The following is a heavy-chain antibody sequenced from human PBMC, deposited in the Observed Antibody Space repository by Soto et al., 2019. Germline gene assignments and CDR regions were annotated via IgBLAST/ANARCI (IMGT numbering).Heavy chain of an antibody. D-gene: IGHD6-13*01. J-gene: IGHJ6*02. CDR2: IDPSDSYT. CDR1: GYSFTSYW. V-gene: IGHV5-10-1*01. Sequence: GESLKISCKGSGYSFTSYWISWVRQMPGEGLEWMGRIDPSDSYTNYSPSFQGHVTISADKSISTAYLQWSSLKASDTAMYYCARTMSKGIAAANYGTDVWGQGTTVTVSS. CDR3: ARTMSKGIAAANYGTDV.